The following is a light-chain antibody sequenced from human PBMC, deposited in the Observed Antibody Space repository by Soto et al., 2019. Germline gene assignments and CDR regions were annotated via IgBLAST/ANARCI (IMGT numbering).Light chain of an antibody. CDR1: SSDVGGYNY. V-gene: IGLV2-11*01. Sequence: QSVLTQPRSVSGSTRQSVTISCTGTSSDVGGYNYVSWYQQHPGEAPKLMIYDVSKRPSGVPDRFSGSKSGNTASLTISGLQAEDEGDYYCCSYAGSYTLVFGGGTKVTVL. CDR3: CSYAGSYTLV. CDR2: DVS. J-gene: IGLJ3*02.